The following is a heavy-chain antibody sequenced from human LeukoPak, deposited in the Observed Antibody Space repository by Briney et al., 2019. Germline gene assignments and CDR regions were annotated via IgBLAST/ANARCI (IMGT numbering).Heavy chain of an antibody. D-gene: IGHD5-18*01. CDR2: VSNDITTT. CDR1: GFTFTSNP. CDR3: ARVGGNSYEIDY. V-gene: IGHV3-48*01. Sequence: GGSLRLSCAASGFTFTSNPMNWVRQAPGKGLEWVSYVSNDITTTYYAESVKGRFTISRDNAKNSLYLQMNSLRVEDTAVYYCARVGGNSYEIDYWGQGILVTVSS. J-gene: IGHJ4*02.